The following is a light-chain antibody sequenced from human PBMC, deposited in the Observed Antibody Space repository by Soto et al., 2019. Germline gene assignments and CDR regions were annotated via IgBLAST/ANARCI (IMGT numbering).Light chain of an antibody. Sequence: QPVLTQSPSASASLGASVKLTCTLSSGHSRYAIAWHQQQPQKGPRYLMKLNSDGSHSKGDGIPDRFSGSSSGAERYLTISSLQSEDEADYYCQTWGTGIPWVFGGGTKLTVL. J-gene: IGLJ3*02. CDR1: SGHSRYA. CDR3: QTWGTGIPWV. CDR2: LNSDGSH. V-gene: IGLV4-69*01.